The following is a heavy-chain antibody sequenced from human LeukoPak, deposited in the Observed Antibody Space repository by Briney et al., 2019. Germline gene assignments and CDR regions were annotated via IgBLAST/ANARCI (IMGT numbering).Heavy chain of an antibody. CDR1: GFRFSDYS. Sequence: GGSLRLSCAASGFRFSDYSMNWVRQAPGKGLEWISYIGISSGNTNYADSVKGRFTISGDKAKNSLYLQMNSLRVENTAVYYCARDYKYAFDNWGQGTLVTVSS. V-gene: IGHV3-48*01. CDR2: IGISSGNT. D-gene: IGHD5-24*01. CDR3: ARDYKYAFDN. J-gene: IGHJ4*02.